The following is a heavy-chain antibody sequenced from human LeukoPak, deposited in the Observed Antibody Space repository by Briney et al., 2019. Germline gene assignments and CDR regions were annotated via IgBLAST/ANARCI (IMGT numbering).Heavy chain of an antibody. Sequence: ASVKVSCKASGYTFTTYDINWVRQATGQGLEWMGWMNPNSGDTGYAQKFQGRVAMTMNTSISTVYMELSSLRSEDTAVYCCARGPRFLEWLFQGYYRDVWGKGTPVTVSS. D-gene: IGHD3-3*01. CDR2: MNPNSGDT. CDR1: GYTFTTYD. J-gene: IGHJ6*03. CDR3: ARGPRFLEWLFQGYYRDV. V-gene: IGHV1-8*02.